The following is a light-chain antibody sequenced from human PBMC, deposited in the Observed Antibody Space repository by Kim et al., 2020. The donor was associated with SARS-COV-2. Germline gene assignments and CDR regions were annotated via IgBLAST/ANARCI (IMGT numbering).Light chain of an antibody. Sequence: APGKTARITCGGNNIGSKIVHCYQQKPGQAPVLVIYYDSDRPSGIPERFSGSNSGNTATLTISRVEAGDEADYYCQVWDSSSDHVVFGGGTQLT. CDR1: NIGSKI. J-gene: IGLJ2*01. V-gene: IGLV3-21*04. CDR2: YDS. CDR3: QVWDSSSDHVV.